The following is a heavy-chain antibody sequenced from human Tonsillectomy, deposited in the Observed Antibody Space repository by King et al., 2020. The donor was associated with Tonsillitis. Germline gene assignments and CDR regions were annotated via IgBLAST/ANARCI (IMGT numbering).Heavy chain of an antibody. CDR3: ASSRPMVRRVINWFDP. CDR2: ISSSSSFI. V-gene: IGHV3-48*01. J-gene: IGHJ5*02. CDR1: GFTFSSYN. Sequence: VQLVESGGGLVQPGGSLRLSCAVSGFTFSSYNMNWVRQAPGKGLEWVSYISSSSSFIYYADSVKGRFTISSDNAKNSLYLQMNSLRAEDTAVYYCASSRPMVRRVINWFDPWGQGTLVTVSS. D-gene: IGHD3-10*01.